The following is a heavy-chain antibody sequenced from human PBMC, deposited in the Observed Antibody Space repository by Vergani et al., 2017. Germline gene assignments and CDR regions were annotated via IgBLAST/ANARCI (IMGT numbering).Heavy chain of an antibody. D-gene: IGHD6-19*01. V-gene: IGHV3-30*03. J-gene: IGHJ6*02. CDR3: ARDSSGWGYYYYYYGMDV. CDR2: ISYDGSNK. CDR1: GFTFSSYG. Sequence: QVQLVESGGGLVKPGGSLRLSCAASGFTFSSYGMHWVRQAPGKGLEWVAVISYDGSNKYYADSVKGRFTISRDNSKNTLYLQMNSLRAEDTAVYYCARDSSGWGYYYYYYGMDVWGQGTTVTVSS.